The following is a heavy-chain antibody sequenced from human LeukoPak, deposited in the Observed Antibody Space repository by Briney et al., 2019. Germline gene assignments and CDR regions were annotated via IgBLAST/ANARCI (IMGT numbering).Heavy chain of an antibody. J-gene: IGHJ4*02. Sequence: GASVKVSCKASGGTFSSHTISWVRQAPGQGLEWMGGIIPIFGTANYAQKFQGRVTITADKSTSTAYMELSSLRSEDTAVYYCASKKGRGYSYGRFDYWGQGTLVTVSS. CDR3: ASKKGRGYSYGRFDY. D-gene: IGHD5-18*01. V-gene: IGHV1-69*06. CDR2: IIPIFGTA. CDR1: GGTFSSHT.